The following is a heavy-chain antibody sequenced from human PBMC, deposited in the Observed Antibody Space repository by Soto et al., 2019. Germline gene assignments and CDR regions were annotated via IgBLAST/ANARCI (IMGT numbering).Heavy chain of an antibody. D-gene: IGHD1-1*01. CDR3: ARKLERDYYYYGMDV. CDR1: GFTFSSYS. Sequence: WGSLRLSCAASGFTFSSYSMNWVRQAPGKGLEWVSSISSSSSYIYYADSVKGRFTISRDNAKNSLYLQMNSLRAEDTAVYYCARKLERDYYYYGMDVWGQGTTVTVSS. CDR2: ISSSSSYI. J-gene: IGHJ6*02. V-gene: IGHV3-21*01.